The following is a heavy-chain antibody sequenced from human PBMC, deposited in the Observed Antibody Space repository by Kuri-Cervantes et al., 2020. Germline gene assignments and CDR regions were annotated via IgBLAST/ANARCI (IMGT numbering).Heavy chain of an antibody. J-gene: IGHJ5*02. V-gene: IGHV4-34*01. CDR2: INHSGST. CDR1: GGSLSGYY. Sequence: GSLRLSCAVYGGSLSGYYWSWIRQPPGKGLEWIGEINHSGSTNYNPSLKSRVTISVDTSKNQFSLKLSSVTAADTAVYYCARAVTMVRGVMYWFDPWGQGTLVTVSS. CDR3: ARAVTMVRGVMYWFDP. D-gene: IGHD3-10*01.